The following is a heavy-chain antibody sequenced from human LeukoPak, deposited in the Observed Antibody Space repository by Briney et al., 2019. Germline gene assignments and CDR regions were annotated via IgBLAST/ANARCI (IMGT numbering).Heavy chain of an antibody. V-gene: IGHV5-51*01. Sequence: PGASLKISCQGSGSIFTSYWIGWVRQLPGKGREWMGIIYPGDSDTRYSPSFQGQVTISADKSISTAYLQWSSLKASDTAMYYCARPGNSIHCSSTSCYFDYWGQGTLVTVSS. CDR3: ARPGNSIHCSSTSCYFDY. D-gene: IGHD2-2*01. CDR1: GSIFTSYW. CDR2: IYPGDSDT. J-gene: IGHJ4*02.